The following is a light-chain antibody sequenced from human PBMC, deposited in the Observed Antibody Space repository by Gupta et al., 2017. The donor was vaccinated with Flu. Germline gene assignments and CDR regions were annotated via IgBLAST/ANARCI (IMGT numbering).Light chain of an antibody. Sequence: QSALTQPPSVSRSPGQSVTISCTGTSSDVGTYNRVSWYQQSPGTAPKLMIYEVNNRPSGVPDRFSGSKSGNTASLTISGLQGEDEADYYCSSYTSSYTFVFGTGTKVTVV. J-gene: IGLJ1*01. CDR2: EVN. V-gene: IGLV2-18*02. CDR1: SSDVGTYNR. CDR3: SSYTSSYTFV.